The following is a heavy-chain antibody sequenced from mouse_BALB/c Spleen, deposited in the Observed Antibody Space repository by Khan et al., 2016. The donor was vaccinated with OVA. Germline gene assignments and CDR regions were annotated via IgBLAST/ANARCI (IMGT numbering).Heavy chain of an antibody. V-gene: IGHV1-7*01. CDR3: ARRGLRWDFDY. D-gene: IGHD1-1*01. CDR1: GYTFINYW. J-gene: IGHJ2*01. Sequence: QIQLVQSGAELAKPGASVKMSCKASGYTFINYWILWVKQRPGQGLEWIGYINPSTGYTEYNQNFKDKATLTADKSSSTAYMQLSSLTSEDSAVYFCARRGLRWDFDYWGQDTTLTVSS. CDR2: INPSTGYT.